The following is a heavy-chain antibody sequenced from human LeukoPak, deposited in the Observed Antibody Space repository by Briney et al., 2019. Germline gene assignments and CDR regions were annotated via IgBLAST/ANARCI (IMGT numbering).Heavy chain of an antibody. V-gene: IGHV1-69*13. D-gene: IGHD3-22*01. CDR3: ARPGPYYYDSSGYYYFDY. Sequence: SVKVSCKASGGTFSSYAISWVRQAPGQGLEWMGGIIPIFGTANYAQKSQGRVTITADESTSTAYMELSSLRSEDTAVYYCARPGPYYYDSSGYYYFDYWGQGTLVTVSS. J-gene: IGHJ4*02. CDR2: IIPIFGTA. CDR1: GGTFSSYA.